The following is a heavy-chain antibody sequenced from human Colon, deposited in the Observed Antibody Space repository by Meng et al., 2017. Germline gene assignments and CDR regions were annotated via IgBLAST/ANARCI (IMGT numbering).Heavy chain of an antibody. D-gene: IGHD2-2*01. J-gene: IGHJ4*02. CDR2: IHSSGNT. Sequence: QVQLQESGPGLVKPSQTLSLTCDISNGSINSADYYWNWIRQPPGKGPEWLGYIHSSGNTYYTPSLKSRLAMSLDTSKNQFSLRLTSVTAADTAVYYCARNPVIPDARTFDFWGQGALVTVSS. CDR3: ARNPVIPDARTFDF. CDR1: NGSINSADYY. V-gene: IGHV4-30-4*01.